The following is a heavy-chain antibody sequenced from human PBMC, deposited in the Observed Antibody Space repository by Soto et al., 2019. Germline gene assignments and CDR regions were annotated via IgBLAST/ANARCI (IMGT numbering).Heavy chain of an antibody. Sequence: VSLRLSCAASGFTFPSYAMTWVRQAPGKGLEWVSAISGRGGSTYYADSVKGRFTISRDNSKNTMYLEMNSLRVEDTAVYYCAKDASYDSSGHWAPLDYWGQGTLVTVSS. CDR2: ISGRGGST. V-gene: IGHV3-23*01. CDR1: GFTFPSYA. J-gene: IGHJ4*02. D-gene: IGHD3-22*01. CDR3: AKDASYDSSGHWAPLDY.